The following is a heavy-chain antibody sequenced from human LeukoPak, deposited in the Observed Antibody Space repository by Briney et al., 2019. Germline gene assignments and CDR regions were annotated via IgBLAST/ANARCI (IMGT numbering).Heavy chain of an antibody. V-gene: IGHV4-39*01. D-gene: IGHD6-13*01. Sequence: SETLSLTCTVSGGSISSYYWGWIRQPPGKGLEWIGSIYYSGSTYYNPSLKSRVTISVDTSKNQFSLKLSSVTAADTAVYYCARRRQQLVSGAFDIWGQGTMVTVSS. J-gene: IGHJ3*02. CDR3: ARRRQQLVSGAFDI. CDR1: GGSISSYY. CDR2: IYYSGST.